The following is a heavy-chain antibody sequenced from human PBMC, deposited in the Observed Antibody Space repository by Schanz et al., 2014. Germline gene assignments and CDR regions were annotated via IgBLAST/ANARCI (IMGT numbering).Heavy chain of an antibody. D-gene: IGHD5-12*01. Sequence: QVQLVQSGAEVKKPGASVKVSCKASGYTLTGFGVSWVRQAPGQGREWMGWINPNSGATSSAQKFQGRVTMTRDTSSSTVYMQLSSLTSDDTAIYYCARVTTGYDSWGQGTLVTVSS. J-gene: IGHJ4*02. CDR2: INPNSGAT. CDR3: ARVTTGYDS. V-gene: IGHV1-2*02. CDR1: GYTLTGFG.